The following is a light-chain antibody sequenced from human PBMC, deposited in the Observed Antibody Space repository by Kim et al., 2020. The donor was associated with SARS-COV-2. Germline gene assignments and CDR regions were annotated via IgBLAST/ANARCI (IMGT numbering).Light chain of an antibody. Sequence: EIVLTQSPATLSLSPGERATLSCRASQSVSSYLAWYQHKPGQAPRLLIYDASNRATDIPARFSGSGSGTDLTLTISSLESEDSAVYYCQQRSDWPHTFGQGTKLEIK. CDR1: QSVSSY. CDR3: QQRSDWPHT. V-gene: IGKV3-11*01. J-gene: IGKJ2*01. CDR2: DAS.